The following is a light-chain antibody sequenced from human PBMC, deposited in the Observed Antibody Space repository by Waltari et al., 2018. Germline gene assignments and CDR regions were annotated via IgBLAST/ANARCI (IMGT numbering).Light chain of an antibody. J-gene: IGLJ2*01. CDR3: FSTNTRDNF. CDR2: EDT. CDR1: TFPKKY. V-gene: IGLV3-10*01. Sequence: SYDLTQPPSVSVSPRQTARITCSGETFPKKYDYWYQQKSVQAPVLVIYEDTQRPPGIPERFAGSSAGTRATLIINGAQVEDEGYYYCFSTNTRDNFFGGGTKLTVL.